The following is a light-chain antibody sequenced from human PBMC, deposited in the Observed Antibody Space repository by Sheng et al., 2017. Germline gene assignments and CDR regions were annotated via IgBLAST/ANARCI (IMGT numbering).Light chain of an antibody. J-gene: IGLJ1*01. CDR2: YNN. Sequence: SYVLTQPPSVSVAPGQTATITCGGDNIGGRSVHWYQQKPGQAPVLLIYYNNARPSGIPERFSGSNSGNTATLTITRVDSGDEADYYCSSQRVDATYVFGTGTNVAVL. V-gene: IGLV3-21*01. CDR1: NIGGRS. CDR3: SSQRVDATYV.